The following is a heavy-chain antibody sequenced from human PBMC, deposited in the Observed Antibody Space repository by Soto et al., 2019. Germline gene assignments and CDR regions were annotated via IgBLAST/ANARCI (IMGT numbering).Heavy chain of an antibody. CDR2: IIPMFGTP. J-gene: IGHJ5*02. Sequence: QVQVFQSGAEVKKPGSSVRVSCKVSGGTLNSQSITWVRQAPGQGLEWMGGIIPMFGTPTDAQKFRGRVTISADTSTIKVYLELRSLSSQDTAFYYCATSLAARRKPYNWLDAWGQGTLVTVSS. CDR1: GGTLNSQS. CDR3: ATSLAARRKPYNWLDA. V-gene: IGHV1-69*06. D-gene: IGHD6-6*01.